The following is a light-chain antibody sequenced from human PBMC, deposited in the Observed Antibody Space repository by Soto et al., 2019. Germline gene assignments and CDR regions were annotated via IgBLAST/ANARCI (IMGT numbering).Light chain of an antibody. V-gene: IGKV3-20*01. J-gene: IGKJ1*01. Sequence: IVVTLSPATLSLSTGERATLSCRASQSVSSNYFAWYQQRPGQAPRLLIYGISSRATGIPDRFSGSGSGTDFTLTISRLEPEDFAVYYCEQYGSSPRTFGQGTKVDIK. CDR3: EQYGSSPRT. CDR2: GIS. CDR1: QSVSSNY.